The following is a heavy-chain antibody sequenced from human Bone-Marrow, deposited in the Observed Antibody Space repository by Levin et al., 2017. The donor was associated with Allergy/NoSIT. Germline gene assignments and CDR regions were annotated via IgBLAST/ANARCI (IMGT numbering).Heavy chain of an antibody. Sequence: SETLSLTCPVSGGSINSNNYYWGWIRQPPGTGLEWIGSIFYSGSTYYNPSLKSRVTISVDTSKNQFSLKLSSVTAADTSMYSCARHAYGGNPVNLFYFDHWGQGTLVTVSS. CDR2: IFYSGST. J-gene: IGHJ4*02. D-gene: IGHD4-23*01. CDR1: GGSINSNNYY. V-gene: IGHV4-39*01. CDR3: ARHAYGGNPVNLFYFDH.